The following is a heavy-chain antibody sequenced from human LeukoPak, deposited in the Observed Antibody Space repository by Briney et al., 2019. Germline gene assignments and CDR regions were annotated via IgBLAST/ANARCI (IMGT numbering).Heavy chain of an antibody. V-gene: IGHV5-51*01. CDR1: GYSFTTYW. Sequence: GESLKISCKGSGYSFTTYWIGWVRQMPGKGLEWMGIIYPGDSDTTYSPSFQGQVTISADRSISTAYLQWSSLRASDTAMYYCARGLYSSGWPPAVYYQHWGQGTLVTVSS. CDR3: ARGLYSSGWPPAVYYQH. CDR2: IYPGDSDT. D-gene: IGHD6-19*01. J-gene: IGHJ1*01.